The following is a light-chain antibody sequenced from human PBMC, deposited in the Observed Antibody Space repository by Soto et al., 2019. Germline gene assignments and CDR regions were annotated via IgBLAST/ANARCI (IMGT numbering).Light chain of an antibody. CDR2: ASS. CDR3: QQRSNWPPLIT. Sequence: EIVLTQSPTTMSLSPGKRATLSCRASQTVGSYLAWYQQKPGQAPRLLIYASSIRATGIPARFSGSGPGTDFNLTITSLEPEDFAFFSCQQRSNWPPLITFGPGTKVDIK. V-gene: IGKV3-11*01. J-gene: IGKJ3*01. CDR1: QTVGSY.